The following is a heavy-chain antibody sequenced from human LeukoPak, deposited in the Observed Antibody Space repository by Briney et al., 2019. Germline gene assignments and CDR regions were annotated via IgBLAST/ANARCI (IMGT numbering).Heavy chain of an antibody. CDR3: ATYSYGPGFDY. D-gene: IGHD5-18*01. CDR2: IYHSGST. V-gene: IGHV4-38-2*02. Sequence: PSETLSLTCTVSGYSISSGYYWGWIRQPPGKGLEWIGSIYHSGSTYYNPSLKSRVTISVDTSKNQFSLKLSSVTAADTAVYYCATYSYGPGFDYWGQGTLVTVSS. J-gene: IGHJ4*02. CDR1: GYSISSGYY.